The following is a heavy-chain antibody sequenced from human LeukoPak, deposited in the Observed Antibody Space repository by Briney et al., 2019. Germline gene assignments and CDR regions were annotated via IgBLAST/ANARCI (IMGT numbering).Heavy chain of an antibody. D-gene: IGHD3-3*01. V-gene: IGHV1-69*05. CDR1: GGTFSSNA. J-gene: IGHJ4*02. Sequence: SVKVSCKASGGTFSSNAISWVRQAPGQGLEWMGGIIPIFGTANYAQKFQGRVTITTDESTSTAYMELSSLRSEDTAVYYCARGDDFWSGFFDYWGQGTLVTVSS. CDR3: ARGDDFWSGFFDY. CDR2: IIPIFGTA.